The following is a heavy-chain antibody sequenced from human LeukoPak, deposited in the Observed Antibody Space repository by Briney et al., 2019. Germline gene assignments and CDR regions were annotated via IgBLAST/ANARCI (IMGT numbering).Heavy chain of an antibody. CDR1: GFTFSDYY. CDR2: ISSSGSTI. Sequence: GGSLRLSCAASGFTFSDYYMSWIRQAPGKGLEWVSYISSSGSTIYYADSVKGRFTISGDNAKNSLYLRMNSLRAEDTAVYYCAREMASGFSETDEYWGEGNLWTASS. CDR3: AREMASGFSETDEY. D-gene: IGHD1-26*01. J-gene: IGHJ4*02. V-gene: IGHV3-11*01.